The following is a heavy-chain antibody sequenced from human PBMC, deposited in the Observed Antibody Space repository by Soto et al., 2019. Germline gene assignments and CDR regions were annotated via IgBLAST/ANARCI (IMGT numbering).Heavy chain of an antibody. J-gene: IGHJ4*01. D-gene: IGHD1-26*01. CDR1: DYTFTIYG. V-gene: IGHV1-18*01. Sequence: ASLKVSGKASDYTFTIYGINWVRQAPGQGLEWMGWISPYNDNTQYAQRFQGRVTLTTDTSTNTAYMELRRLRSADTAVYYCARGMWELPIDYWGQ. CDR2: ISPYNDNT. CDR3: ARGMWELPIDY.